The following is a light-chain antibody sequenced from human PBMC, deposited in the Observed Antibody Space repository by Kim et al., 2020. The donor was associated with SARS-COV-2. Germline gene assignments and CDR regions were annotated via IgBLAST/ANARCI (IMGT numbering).Light chain of an antibody. CDR3: QQRSNLFA. V-gene: IGKV3-11*01. CDR1: HSVGTK. Sequence: EAVLTQSPATLSLSPGERATLACRASHSVGTKLAWYKQKPGQAPRLLIYDTFKRATGIPARFSGSGSGTDFTLTISSLEPEDFAVYYCQQRSNLFAFGPATKVDIK. J-gene: IGKJ3*01. CDR2: DTF.